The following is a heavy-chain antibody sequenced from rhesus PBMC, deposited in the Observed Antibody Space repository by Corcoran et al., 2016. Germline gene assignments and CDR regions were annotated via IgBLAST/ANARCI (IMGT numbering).Heavy chain of an antibody. CDR2: IDCGGIT. Sequence: EVHLVEPGGGLVQPGGALKLSCAASGISFSTRGMSWGRQARGKGLEWVSGIDCGGITYYADSVKGRFTISRDNSKSTLSLQMNSLRPEDTAVYYCGKGLLGVDYWGQGVLVTVSS. CDR3: GKGLLGVDY. V-gene: IGHV3S5*01. J-gene: IGHJ4*01. CDR1: GISFSTRG. D-gene: IGHD2-15*01.